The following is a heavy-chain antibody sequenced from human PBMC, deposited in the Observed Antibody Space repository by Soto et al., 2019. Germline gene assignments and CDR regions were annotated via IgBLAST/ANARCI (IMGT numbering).Heavy chain of an antibody. CDR1: GFTFSSYG. CDR2: ISYDGSNK. D-gene: IGHD4-17*01. J-gene: IGHJ6*02. CDR3: AKDYGDYDGMDV. V-gene: IGHV3-30*18. Sequence: QVQLVESGGGVVQPGRSLRLSCAASGFTFSSYGMHWVRQAPGKGLEWVAVISYDGSNKYYADSVKGRFTISRDNSKNTLYLQMNSLRAEDTAVYYCAKDYGDYDGMDVWGQGTTVTVSS.